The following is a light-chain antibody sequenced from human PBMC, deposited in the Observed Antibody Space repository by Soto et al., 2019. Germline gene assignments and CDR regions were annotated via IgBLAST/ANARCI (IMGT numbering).Light chain of an antibody. V-gene: IGKV1-5*03. CDR3: QQYKTYSPT. Sequence: DIQVTQSPSALSASVGDRVTITCRASQSVDNWLAWYQRRPGKAPKLLIYMASTLEVGVPSRFSGSASGTEFTRTISSLQPDDSATYYCQQYKTYSPTFGQGTKVEI. CDR1: QSVDNW. J-gene: IGKJ1*01. CDR2: MAS.